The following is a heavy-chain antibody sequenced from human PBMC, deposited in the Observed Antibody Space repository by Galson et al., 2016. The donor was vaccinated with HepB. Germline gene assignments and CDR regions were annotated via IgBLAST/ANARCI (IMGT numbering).Heavy chain of an antibody. V-gene: IGHV3-23*01. CDR3: AKGDNEGNFYYYGMDV. J-gene: IGHJ6*02. Sequence: SLRLSCAASGFTFSSYAMNWVRQAPGKGLEWVSAISGSGGSTYYADSVKGRFTISRDNSKNTLYLQMNSLRAEDTAVYYCAKGDNEGNFYYYGMDVWGQGTTVTVSS. CDR2: ISGSGGST. CDR1: GFTFSSYA. D-gene: IGHD1-1*01.